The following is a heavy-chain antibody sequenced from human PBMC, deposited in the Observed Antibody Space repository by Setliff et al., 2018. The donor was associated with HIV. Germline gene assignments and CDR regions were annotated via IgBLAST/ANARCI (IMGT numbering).Heavy chain of an antibody. CDR3: AKVFAFGIDGFDI. J-gene: IGHJ3*02. V-gene: IGHV3-23*01. CDR2: IGAAAYPT. Sequence: LRLSCAASGFAFSSQAMGWVRQGPGKGLEWVSTIGAAAYPTHYAESVKGRSTTSKDNSRNALYLQMNSLTDEDTAVYYCAKVFAFGIDGFDIWGQGTMVTVSS. D-gene: IGHD3-10*01. CDR1: GFAFSSQA.